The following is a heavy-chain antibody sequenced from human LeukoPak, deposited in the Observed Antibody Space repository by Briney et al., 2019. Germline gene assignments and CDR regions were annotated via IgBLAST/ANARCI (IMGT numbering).Heavy chain of an antibody. CDR3: ARRDIYCSGGSCDSNYYYMDV. CDR2: IYTSGST. V-gene: IGHV4-4*09. D-gene: IGHD2-15*01. J-gene: IGHJ6*03. Sequence: PSETLSLTCTVSGGSICSYYWSWIRQPPGKGLEWIGYIYTSGSTNYNPSLKSRVTISVDTSKNQFSLKLSSVTAADTAVYYCARRDIYCSGGSCDSNYYYMDVWGKGTTVTVSS. CDR1: GGSICSYY.